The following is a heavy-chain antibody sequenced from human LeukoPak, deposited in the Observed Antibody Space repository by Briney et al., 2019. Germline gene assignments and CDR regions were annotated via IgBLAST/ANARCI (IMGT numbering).Heavy chain of an antibody. Sequence: SETLSLTCSVSSGSISSYYWSWIRQPPGKGLEWIGYIYYSGTTNYYPSLKSRVTISVDTSKNQFYLKLRSVTAADTAVYYCARAGGLAAGNNWFAPWGQGTLVTVSS. CDR3: ARAGGLAAGNNWFAP. V-gene: IGHV4-59*01. D-gene: IGHD6-25*01. J-gene: IGHJ5*02. CDR2: IYYSGTT. CDR1: SGSISSYY.